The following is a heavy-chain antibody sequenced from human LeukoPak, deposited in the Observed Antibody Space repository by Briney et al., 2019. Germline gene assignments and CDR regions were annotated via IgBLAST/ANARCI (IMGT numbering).Heavy chain of an antibody. Sequence: SETLSLTCTVSGGSISSYYWSWIRQPAGKGLEWIGRIYTSGSTNYNPSLKSRVTISVDTSKNQFSLKLSSVTAADTAVYYCARERYCSGGSCYFLSPVPDAFDIWGQGTMVTVSS. J-gene: IGHJ3*02. D-gene: IGHD2-15*01. CDR2: IYTSGST. V-gene: IGHV4-4*07. CDR3: ARERYCSGGSCYFLSPVPDAFDI. CDR1: GGSISSYY.